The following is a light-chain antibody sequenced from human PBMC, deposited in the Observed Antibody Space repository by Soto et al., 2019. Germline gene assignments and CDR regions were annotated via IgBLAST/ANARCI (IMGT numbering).Light chain of an antibody. Sequence: EIVLTQSPGTLSLSPGERVTLSCRASQSVSSSYLAWYQQKPGQAPRLLIYGASSRATGIPDRFSGSGSGTDFPLTITRLEPEDFAVYYCQHYRTSFGGGTKVEIK. CDR2: GAS. CDR3: QHYRTS. J-gene: IGKJ4*01. V-gene: IGKV3-20*01. CDR1: QSVSSSY.